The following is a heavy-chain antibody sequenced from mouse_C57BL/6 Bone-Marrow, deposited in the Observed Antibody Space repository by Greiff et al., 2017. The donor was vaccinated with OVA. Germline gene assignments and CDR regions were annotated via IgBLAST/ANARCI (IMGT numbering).Heavy chain of an antibody. Sequence: VQLQQSGAELVRPGASVTLSCKASGYTFTDYEMHWVKQTPVHGLEWIGAIDPETGGTAYNQKFKGKAILTADKSSSTAYMELRSLTSEDSAVYYCARSFYYGSSYPLDYWGQGTSVTVSS. CDR3: ARSFYYGSSYPLDY. D-gene: IGHD1-1*01. V-gene: IGHV1-15*01. CDR2: IDPETGGT. CDR1: GYTFTDYE. J-gene: IGHJ4*01.